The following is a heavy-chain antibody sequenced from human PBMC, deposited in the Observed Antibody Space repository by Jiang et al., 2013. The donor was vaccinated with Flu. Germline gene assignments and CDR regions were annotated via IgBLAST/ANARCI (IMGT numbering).Heavy chain of an antibody. J-gene: IGHJ4*02. Sequence: GPGLVKPSQTLSLTCTVSGGSISSGGYYWSWIRQHPGKGLEWIGHIYKSGATYNNPSLRSRVTISLDKSKNQFSLKLSSVTAADTAVYYCARLGGLLDYWGQGSLVTVS. CDR1: GGSISSGGYY. V-gene: IGHV4-31*03. CDR3: ARLGGLLDY. D-gene: IGHD3-10*01. CDR2: IYKSGAT.